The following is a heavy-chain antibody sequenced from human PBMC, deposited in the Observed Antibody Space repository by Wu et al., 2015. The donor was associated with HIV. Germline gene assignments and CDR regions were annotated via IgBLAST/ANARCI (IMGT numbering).Heavy chain of an antibody. J-gene: IGHJ4*02. D-gene: IGHD5-18*01. Sequence: QVQLVQSGAEVKKSGASVKFSCKTSGYTFTSYSIHWVRQAPGQGLEWMGLINPKSGGTTYAQKFQGRVTMTRDTSINTAYMELSRLRSDETAVYYCTRVRGYSYSGDYWGQGTLVTGLL. CDR3: TRVRGYSYSGDY. CDR1: GYTFTSYS. CDR2: INPKSGGT. V-gene: IGHV1-2*02.